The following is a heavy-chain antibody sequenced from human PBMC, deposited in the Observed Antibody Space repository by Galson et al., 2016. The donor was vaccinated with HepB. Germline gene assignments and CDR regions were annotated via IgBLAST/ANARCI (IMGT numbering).Heavy chain of an antibody. D-gene: IGHD2-2*01. Sequence: SLRLSCAASGFTFSSYAMHWVRQAPGKGLEWVAVISDDGSNKYYADSVKGRFTTSRDNSMNTLYLQMNSLRPEDTAAYYCARGGQLLWGASFDGWGQGTLVTVSS. J-gene: IGHJ4*02. CDR2: ISDDGSNK. CDR3: ARGGQLLWGASFDG. CDR1: GFTFSSYA. V-gene: IGHV3-30-3*01.